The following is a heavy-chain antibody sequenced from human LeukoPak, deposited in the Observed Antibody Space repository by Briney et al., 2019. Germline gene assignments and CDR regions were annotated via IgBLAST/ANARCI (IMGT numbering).Heavy chain of an antibody. CDR3: ARRRDSGSLQHFDY. D-gene: IGHD1-26*01. V-gene: IGHV3-48*04. Sequence: GGSLRLSCAASGFSFSSYWMHWVRQAPGKGLEWVSYISSSGSIIYYADSVKGRFTISRDNAKNSLYLQMNSLRAEDTAVYYCARRRDSGSLQHFDYWGQGTLVTVSS. CDR2: ISSSGSII. J-gene: IGHJ4*02. CDR1: GFSFSSYW.